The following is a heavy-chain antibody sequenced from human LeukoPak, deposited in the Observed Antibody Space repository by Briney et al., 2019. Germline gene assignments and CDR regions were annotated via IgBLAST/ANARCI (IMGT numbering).Heavy chain of an antibody. CDR2: IIPIFGTA. J-gene: IGHJ6*04. V-gene: IGHV1-69*13. CDR3: ATPGKYCSSTSCYYYYGMDV. D-gene: IGHD2-2*01. Sequence: GASVKVSCKASGGTFSSYAISWVRQAPGQGLEWMGGIIPIFGTANYAQKFQGRVTITADESTSTAYMELSSLRPEDTAVYYCATPGKYCSSTSCYYYYGMDVWGKGTTVTVSS. CDR1: GGTFSSYA.